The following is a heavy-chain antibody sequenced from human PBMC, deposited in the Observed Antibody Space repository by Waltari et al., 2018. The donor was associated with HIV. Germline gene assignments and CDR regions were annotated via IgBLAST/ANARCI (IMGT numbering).Heavy chain of an antibody. CDR3: TKSVGDSARGWFDP. V-gene: IGHV3-73*01. J-gene: IGHJ5*02. Sequence: EVQLVESEGGLVKPEESMKHTCAATGLSYSGQAITWVRQASGKGLEWGGRIRGKPNSYATAYAESLKGRFTISRDDSKNTAYLQMNSLKTEDTAVYYCTKSVGDSARGWFDPWGQGTLVTVSS. CDR2: IRGKPNSYAT. D-gene: IGHD4-17*01. CDR1: GLSYSGQA.